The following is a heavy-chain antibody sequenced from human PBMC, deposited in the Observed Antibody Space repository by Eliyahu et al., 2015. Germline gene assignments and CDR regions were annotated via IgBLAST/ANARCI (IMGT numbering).Heavy chain of an antibody. CDR3: ARKLGGQWYFDL. V-gene: IGHV4-34*01. CDR1: GGSFXGYY. D-gene: IGHD6-13*01. J-gene: IGHJ2*01. Sequence: QVQLQQWGAGLLKPSETLSLTCAVYGGSFXGYYWGWIRQPPGKGLEWIGEINHSGSTNYNPXLKSRVTISVDTSKNQFSLKLSSVTAADTAVYYCARKLGGQWYFDLWGRGTLVTVSS. CDR2: INHSGST.